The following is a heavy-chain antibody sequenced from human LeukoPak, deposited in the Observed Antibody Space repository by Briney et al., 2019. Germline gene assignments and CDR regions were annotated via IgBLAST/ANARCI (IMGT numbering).Heavy chain of an antibody. D-gene: IGHD3-9*01. CDR3: ATDTYGMDV. Sequence: PSETLSLTCTVSGGSISSYYWSWIRQPPGKGLDWIGYIYYSGSTNYNPSLKSRVTISVDTSKNQFSLKLSSVTAADTAVYYCATDTYGMDVWGHGTTVTVSS. V-gene: IGHV4-59*08. CDR1: GGSISSYY. J-gene: IGHJ6*02. CDR2: IYYSGST.